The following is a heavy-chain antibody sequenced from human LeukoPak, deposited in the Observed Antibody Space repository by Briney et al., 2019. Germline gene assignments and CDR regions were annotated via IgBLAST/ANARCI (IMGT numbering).Heavy chain of an antibody. J-gene: IGHJ4*02. CDR3: AKELAVVGQGIFDY. CDR2: IWYDGSNK. V-gene: IGHV3-33*06. CDR1: GFTFSSYG. D-gene: IGHD6-19*01. Sequence: GGSLRLSCAASGFTFSSYGMHWVRQAPGKGLEWVAVIWYDGSNKYYADSVKGRFTISRDNSKNTLYLQMNSLRAEDTAVYYCAKELAVVGQGIFDYWGQGTLVTVSS.